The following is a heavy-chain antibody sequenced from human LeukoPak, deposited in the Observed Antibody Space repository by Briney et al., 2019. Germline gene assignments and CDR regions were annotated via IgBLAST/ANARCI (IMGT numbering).Heavy chain of an antibody. V-gene: IGHV4-39*07. CDR3: ARDVGYCSSTSCQRSGHWFDP. CDR2: IYYSGST. D-gene: IGHD2-2*01. CDR1: GGSISSSSYY. J-gene: IGHJ5*02. Sequence: SETLSLTCTVSGGSISSSSYYWGWIRQPPGKGLEWIGSIYYSGSTYYNPSLKSRVTISVDTSKNQFSLKLSSVTAADTAVYYCARDVGYCSSTSCQRSGHWFDPWGQGTLVTVSS.